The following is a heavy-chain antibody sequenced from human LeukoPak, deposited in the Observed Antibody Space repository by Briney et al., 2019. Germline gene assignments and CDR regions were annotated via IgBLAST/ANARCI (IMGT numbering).Heavy chain of an antibody. CDR2: IYSGGST. D-gene: IGHD1/OR15-1a*01. J-gene: IGHJ3*02. Sequence: GGSLRLSCAASGFTVSSNYMSWVRQAPGKGLEWVSVIYSGGSTYYADSVKGRFTISRDNSKNTLYLQMNSLRAEDTAVYYCASSGESSEQARNDAFDIWDQGTMVTVSS. CDR1: GFTVSSNY. V-gene: IGHV3-53*01. CDR3: ASSGESSEQARNDAFDI.